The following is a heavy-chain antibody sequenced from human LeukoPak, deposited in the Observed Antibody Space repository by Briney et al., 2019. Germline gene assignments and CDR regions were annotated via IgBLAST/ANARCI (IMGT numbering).Heavy chain of an antibody. D-gene: IGHD6-19*01. J-gene: IGHJ4*02. Sequence: GGSLRLSCAASGFTVSRNYLGWVRQPPGKGLEWVSITYSGGTTYYGDSVKGRFTISRDNSKNTLYLQMNSLRAEDTAVYYCARVAGTGGVDYWGQGTLVTVSS. CDR3: ARVAGTGGVDY. V-gene: IGHV3-53*01. CDR1: GFTVSRNY. CDR2: TYSGGTT.